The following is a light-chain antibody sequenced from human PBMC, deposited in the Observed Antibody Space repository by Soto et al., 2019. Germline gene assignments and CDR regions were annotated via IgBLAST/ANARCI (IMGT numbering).Light chain of an antibody. CDR2: DVS. V-gene: IGLV2-11*01. CDR1: SSDVGGYNY. J-gene: IGLJ1*01. Sequence: QSVLTQPRSVSGSPGQSVTISCTGTSSDVGGYNYVSWYQQHPGRAPKVMIYDVSKRPSGVPDRFSGSKSGSTASLTISGLQAEDEADYYCCSYTGSYTYVFGSGTKLTAL. CDR3: CSYTGSYTYV.